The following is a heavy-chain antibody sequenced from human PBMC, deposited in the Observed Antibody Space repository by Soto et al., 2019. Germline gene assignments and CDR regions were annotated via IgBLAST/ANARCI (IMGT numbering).Heavy chain of an antibody. CDR1: GFAFNICA. CDR3: AKAGYHDSQANYYLGIDY. J-gene: IGHJ4*02. V-gene: IGHV3-23*01. Sequence: VQLLESGGGLVQPGGSLRLSCAASGFAFNICAVAWVRQAPGKGLEWVSTISGSGGKTYDADSVKGRFTSSRDNSRTTLYLQMNSLRVEDTAVYYCAKAGYHDSQANYYLGIDYWGRGTLVTVSS. CDR2: ISGSGGKT. D-gene: IGHD3-22*01.